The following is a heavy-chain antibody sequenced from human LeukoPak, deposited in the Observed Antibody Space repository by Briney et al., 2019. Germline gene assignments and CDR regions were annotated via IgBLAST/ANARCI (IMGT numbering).Heavy chain of an antibody. CDR3: ARDDLYCEIPTQRYGMDV. D-gene: IGHD1-1*01. CDR2: IIPILGIA. Sequence: SVKVSCRASGGTFSSYAISWVGQAPGQGLEWMGRIIPILGIANYAQKFQGRVTITADKSTSTAYMELSSLRSEDTAVYYCARDDLYCEIPTQRYGMDVWGQGTTVTVSS. V-gene: IGHV1-69*04. J-gene: IGHJ6*02. CDR1: GGTFSSYA.